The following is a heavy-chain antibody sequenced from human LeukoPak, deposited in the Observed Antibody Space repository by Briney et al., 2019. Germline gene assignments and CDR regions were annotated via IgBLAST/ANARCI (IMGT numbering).Heavy chain of an antibody. Sequence: PTGGSLRLSCAASGFTFSSYAMSGVRQAPGKGLEWVSAISGSGGSTYYADSVKGRFTISRDNSKNTLYLQMNSLRAEDTAVYYCAKRVNSGSYSFDYWGQGTLVTVSS. V-gene: IGHV3-23*01. D-gene: IGHD1-26*01. CDR1: GFTFSSYA. J-gene: IGHJ4*02. CDR2: ISGSGGST. CDR3: AKRVNSGSYSFDY.